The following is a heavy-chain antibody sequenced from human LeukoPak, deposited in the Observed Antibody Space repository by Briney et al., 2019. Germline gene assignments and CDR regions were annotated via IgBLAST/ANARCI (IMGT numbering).Heavy chain of an antibody. J-gene: IGHJ6*03. D-gene: IGHD6-19*01. Sequence: SETLSLTCTVSGGSISSSSYYWGWIRQPPGKGLEWIGSIYYSGSTYYNPSLKSRVTISVDTSKNQFSLKLSSVTAADTAVYYCARYVGSAGHYPYYYYYMDVWGKGTTVTVSS. CDR3: ARYVGSAGHYPYYYYYMDV. V-gene: IGHV4-39*01. CDR2: IYYSGST. CDR1: GGSISSSSYY.